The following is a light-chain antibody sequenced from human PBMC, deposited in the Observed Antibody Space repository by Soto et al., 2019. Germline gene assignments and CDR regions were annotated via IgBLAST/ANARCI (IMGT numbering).Light chain of an antibody. CDR1: QSISTY. CDR2: AAS. CDR3: QQYGSSPRWT. V-gene: IGKV1-39*01. Sequence: DIQMTQSPSSLSASVGDRVTITCRASQSISTYLHWYQQKPGKAPNLLIYAASTLQSGVPSRFSGSGSGTDFTLTISRLEPEDFAVYYCQQYGSSPRWTFGQGTKVDI. J-gene: IGKJ1*01.